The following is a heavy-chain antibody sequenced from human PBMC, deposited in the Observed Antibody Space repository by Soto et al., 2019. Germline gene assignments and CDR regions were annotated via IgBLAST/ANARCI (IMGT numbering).Heavy chain of an antibody. J-gene: IGHJ4*02. Sequence: VQLVQSGAGVKKPGASVKLSCRGSGYTFTTYAMHWVRQAPGQSLEWMGWINPGYGNTKYSQKFQDRVTITRDVTATTVYMELTSLTSKDTAVYFCARVGWDPQGYGDWHYWGQGALVTVSS. V-gene: IGHV1-3*01. D-gene: IGHD4-17*01. CDR2: INPGYGNT. CDR1: GYTFTTYA. CDR3: ARVGWDPQGYGDWHY.